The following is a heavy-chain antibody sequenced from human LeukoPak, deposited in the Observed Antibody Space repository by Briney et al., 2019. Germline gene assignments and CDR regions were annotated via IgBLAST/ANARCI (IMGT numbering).Heavy chain of an antibody. J-gene: IGHJ4*02. CDR2: IRYDGSNK. V-gene: IGHV3-30*02. CDR3: TTVEEYCSSTNCYDY. CDR1: GFTFSSYG. D-gene: IGHD2-2*01. Sequence: GGSLRLSCAASGFTFSSYGMHWVRQAPGKGLEWVAFIRYDGSNKYYADSVKGRFTISRDNSKNTLYLQMNSLKTEDTAVYYCTTVEEYCSSTNCYDYWGQGTLVTVSS.